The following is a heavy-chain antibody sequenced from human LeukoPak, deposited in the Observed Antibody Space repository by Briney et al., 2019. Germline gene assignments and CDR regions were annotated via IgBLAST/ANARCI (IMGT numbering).Heavy chain of an antibody. J-gene: IGHJ4*02. Sequence: GGSLRLSCAASGFTFSSYGMHWVRQAPGKGLEWVAVISYDGSNKYYADSVKGRFTISGDNAKNTLYLQMNSLRVEDTAVYYCNTVTYYNSRAPGDYWGQGTLVTVSS. D-gene: IGHD3-10*01. CDR2: ISYDGSNK. CDR3: NTVTYYNSRAPGDY. CDR1: GFTFSSYG. V-gene: IGHV3-30*03.